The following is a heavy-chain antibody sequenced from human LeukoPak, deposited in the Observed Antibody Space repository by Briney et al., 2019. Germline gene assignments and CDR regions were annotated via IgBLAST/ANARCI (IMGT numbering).Heavy chain of an antibody. CDR2: MWSDGSNK. V-gene: IGHV3-33*01. J-gene: IGHJ1*01. D-gene: IGHD1/OR15-1a*01. CDR3: AGGGAEQNVPAFQH. CDR1: GFMFSSYG. Sequence: GGSLRLSCAASGFMFSSYGMHWVRQAPGQGLEWVAVMWSDGSNKYYADSVKGRFTISRNNSKNTLYIQMNSRRAEDTAVCYCAGGGAEQNVPAFQHWGQSTLVTVSS.